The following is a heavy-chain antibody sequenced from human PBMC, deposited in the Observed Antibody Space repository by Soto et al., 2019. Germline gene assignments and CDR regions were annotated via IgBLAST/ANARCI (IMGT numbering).Heavy chain of an antibody. CDR3: AKDIDEYCGGDCYSRGFNGAFDI. J-gene: IGHJ3*02. CDR2: ISWNSGSI. V-gene: IGHV3-9*01. D-gene: IGHD2-21*02. CDR1: GFTFDDYA. Sequence: SLRLSCAASGFTFDDYAMHWVRQAPGKGLEWVSGISWNSGSIGYADSVKGRFTISRDNAKNSLYLQMNSLRAEDTALYYCAKDIDEYCGGDCYSRGFNGAFDIWGQGTMVTVSS.